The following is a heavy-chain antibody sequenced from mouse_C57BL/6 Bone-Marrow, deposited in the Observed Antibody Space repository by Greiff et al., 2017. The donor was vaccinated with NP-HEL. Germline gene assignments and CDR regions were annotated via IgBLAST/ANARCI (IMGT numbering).Heavy chain of an antibody. CDR3: TRDYYGSSYVGYWYFDV. J-gene: IGHJ1*03. CDR2: IYPGNSDT. V-gene: IGHV1-5*01. Sequence: VQLQQSGTVLARPGASVKMSCKTSGYTFTSYWMHWVKQRPGQGLEWIGAIYPGNSDTSYNQKFKGKAKLTAVTSASTAYMEVSSLTNEDSAVYYCTRDYYGSSYVGYWYFDVWGTGTTVTVSS. D-gene: IGHD1-1*01. CDR1: GYTFTSYW.